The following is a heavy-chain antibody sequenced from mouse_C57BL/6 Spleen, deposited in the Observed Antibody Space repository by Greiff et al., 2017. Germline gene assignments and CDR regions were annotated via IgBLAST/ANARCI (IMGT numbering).Heavy chain of an antibody. J-gene: IGHJ2*01. CDR3: ARKGNYYFDC. CDR1: GYAFSSYW. Sequence: QVQLQQSGAELVKPGASVKISCKASGYAFSSYWMHWVKQRPGKGLEWIGQIYPGDGDTNYNGKFKGKATLTADKSSSTAYMQLSSLTSEDSAVYFCARKGNYYFDCWGQGTTLTVSS. V-gene: IGHV1-80*01. CDR2: IYPGDGDT.